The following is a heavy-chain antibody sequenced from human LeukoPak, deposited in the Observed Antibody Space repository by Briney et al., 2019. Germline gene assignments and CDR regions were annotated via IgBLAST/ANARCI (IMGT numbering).Heavy chain of an antibody. J-gene: IGHJ4*02. D-gene: IGHD3-10*01. CDR3: ARGGTMYYGSGNFDY. Sequence: GGSLRLSCAASGFTFTTYVMSWVRQAPGKGLEWVSAISGSGSSTYYADSVKGRFTISRDNSKNTLYLQMNSLRAEDTAVYYCARGGTMYYGSGNFDYWGQGTLVTVSS. V-gene: IGHV3-23*01. CDR2: ISGSGSST. CDR1: GFTFTTYV.